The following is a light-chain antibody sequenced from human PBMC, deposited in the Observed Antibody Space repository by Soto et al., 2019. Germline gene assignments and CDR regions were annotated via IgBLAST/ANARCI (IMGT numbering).Light chain of an antibody. CDR3: GSWDSSLSAYV. CDR2: DDN. V-gene: IGLV1-51*01. CDR1: SSNTGGNS. Sequence: QSVLTQPPSVSAAPGQKVTISCSGSSSNTGGNSVSWYQQLPGTAPNLLIYDDNKRPSGIPDRFSGSKSGTSATLGITGFQTGDEADYYCGSWDSSLSAYVFGTGTKVTVL. J-gene: IGLJ1*01.